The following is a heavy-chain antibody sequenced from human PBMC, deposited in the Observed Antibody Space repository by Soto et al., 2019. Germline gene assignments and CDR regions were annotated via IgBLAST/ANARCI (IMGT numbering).Heavy chain of an antibody. J-gene: IGHJ5*02. CDR2: ISYDGSNK. Sequence: GGSLRLSCAASGFTFSSYGMHWVRQAPGKGLEWVAVISYDGSNKYYADSVKGRFTISRDNSKNTLYLQMNSLGAEDTAVYYCAKVSDSSSWFFENWFDPWGQGTLVTVSS. CDR1: GFTFSSYG. V-gene: IGHV3-30*18. CDR3: AKVSDSSSWFFENWFDP. D-gene: IGHD6-13*01.